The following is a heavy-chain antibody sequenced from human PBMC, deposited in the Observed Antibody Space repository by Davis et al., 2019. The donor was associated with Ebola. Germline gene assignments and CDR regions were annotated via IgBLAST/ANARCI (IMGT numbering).Heavy chain of an antibody. V-gene: IGHV5-51*01. CDR1: GYTFTGYW. CDR3: ATAQRASGYPYYFDY. J-gene: IGHJ4*02. D-gene: IGHD3-3*01. Sequence: SCKGSGYTFTGYWIGWVRQMPGKGLEWMGIIYPGDSDTRYSPSFQGQVTISADKSISTAYLEWSSLKASDTAMYYCATAQRASGYPYYFDYWGQGTLVTVSS. CDR2: IYPGDSDT.